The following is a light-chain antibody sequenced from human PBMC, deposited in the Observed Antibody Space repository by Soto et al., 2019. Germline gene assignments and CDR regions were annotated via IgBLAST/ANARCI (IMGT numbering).Light chain of an antibody. CDR2: ELT. V-gene: IGLV2-14*03. J-gene: IGLJ1*01. CDR1: SSDVGGYNF. Sequence: QSVLTQPASVSGSPGQSITISCTGTSSDVGGYNFVSWYQQHPGKAPKLMIYELTSRPSGVSNRFSGSKSGNTASLTISGLQAEDEADYYCNSYSTSSTLVFGTGTKVTVL. CDR3: NSYSTSSTLV.